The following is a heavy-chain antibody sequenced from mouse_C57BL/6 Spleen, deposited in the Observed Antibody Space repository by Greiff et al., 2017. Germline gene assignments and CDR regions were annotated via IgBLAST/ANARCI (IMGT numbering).Heavy chain of an antibody. V-gene: IGHV1-74*01. Sequence: QVQLQQSGAELVKPGASVKVSCKASGYTFTSYWMHWVKQRPGQGLEWIGRINPSDSDTNYNQKFKGKATLTVDKSSSTAYMQLSSLTSEDSAVYSCACITAVVAPYFDYWGQGTTLTVSS. CDR1: GYTFTSYW. CDR3: ACITAVVAPYFDY. J-gene: IGHJ2*01. D-gene: IGHD1-1*01. CDR2: INPSDSDT.